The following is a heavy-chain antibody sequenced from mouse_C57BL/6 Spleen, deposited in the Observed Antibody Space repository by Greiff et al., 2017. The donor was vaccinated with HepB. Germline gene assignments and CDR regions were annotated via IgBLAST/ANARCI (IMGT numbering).Heavy chain of an antibody. D-gene: IGHD1-1*01. CDR2: IYPGNSDT. Sequence: VQLQQSGTVLARPGASVKMSCKTSGYTFTSYWMHWVKQRPGQGLEWIGAIYPGNSDTSYNQKFKGKAKLTAVTSASTAYMELSSLTNEDSAVYDCSPTVVATDYAMDYWGQGTSVTVSS. CDR1: GYTFTSYW. CDR3: SPTVVATDYAMDY. J-gene: IGHJ4*01. V-gene: IGHV1-5*01.